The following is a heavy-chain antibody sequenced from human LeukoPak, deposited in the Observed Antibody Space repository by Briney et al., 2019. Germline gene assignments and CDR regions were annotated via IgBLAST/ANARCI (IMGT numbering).Heavy chain of an antibody. D-gene: IGHD1-1*01. CDR3: AKEGTASKPSDLDY. CDR1: GFTFTDYG. J-gene: IGHJ4*02. Sequence: PGGSLRLSCAASGFTFTDYGIHWVRQAPGKGLEWVAFIRHDGTIKYYVDSVKGRFTISRDNSRNTLYLQMNSLRTEDTAVYYCAKEGTASKPSDLDYWGQGTLVTVSS. CDR2: IRHDGTIK. V-gene: IGHV3-30*02.